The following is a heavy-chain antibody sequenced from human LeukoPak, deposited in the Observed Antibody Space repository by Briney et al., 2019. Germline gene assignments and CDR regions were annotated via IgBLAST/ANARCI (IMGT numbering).Heavy chain of an antibody. CDR2: INPNSGGT. CDR3: AREGIAAAGLDY. CDR1: GHTFTGYY. V-gene: IGHV1-2*02. J-gene: IGHJ4*02. Sequence: ASVKVSCKASGHTFTGYYMHWVRQAPGQGLEWMGWINPNSGGTNYAQKFQGRVTMTRDTSISTAYMELSRLRSDDTAVYYCAREGIAAAGLDYWGQGTLVTVSS. D-gene: IGHD6-13*01.